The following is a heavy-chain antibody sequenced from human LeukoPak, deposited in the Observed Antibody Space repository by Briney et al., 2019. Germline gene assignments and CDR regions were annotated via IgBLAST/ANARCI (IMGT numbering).Heavy chain of an antibody. CDR1: GFTFSSYA. Sequence: PGGSLRLSCAASGFTFSSYAMSWVRQAPGKGLEWVSVISGSGGSIKYADSVKGRFTISRGNSKKTLQLQVNNLRAEDTALYYCAREVPSFDYWGQGTLVTVSS. D-gene: IGHD1-26*01. CDR2: ISGSGGSI. J-gene: IGHJ4*02. CDR3: AREVPSFDY. V-gene: IGHV3-23*01.